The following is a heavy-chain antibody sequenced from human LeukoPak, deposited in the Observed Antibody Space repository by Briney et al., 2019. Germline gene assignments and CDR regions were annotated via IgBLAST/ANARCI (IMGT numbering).Heavy chain of an antibody. J-gene: IGHJ4*02. CDR1: GFTFSSYG. CDR2: ISYDGSNK. CDR3: AKGDKIWFGKSPYYFDY. D-gene: IGHD3-10*01. V-gene: IGHV3-30*18. Sequence: GGSLRLSCAASGFTFSSYGMHWVRQAPGKGLEWAAVISYDGSNKYYADSVKGRFTISRDNSKNTLYLQMNSLRAEDTAVYYCAKGDKIWFGKSPYYFDYWGQGTLVTVSS.